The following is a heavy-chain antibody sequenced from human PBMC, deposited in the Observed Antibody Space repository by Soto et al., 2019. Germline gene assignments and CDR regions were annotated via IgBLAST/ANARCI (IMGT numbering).Heavy chain of an antibody. D-gene: IGHD3-10*02. CDR1: GGSISSYY. J-gene: IGHJ5*01. V-gene: IGHV4-59*01. CDR3: ASMIGDPVLSFDS. CDR2: IFYSGST. Sequence: QVQLQESGPGLVKPSETLSLTCTVSGGSISSYYWSWIRQPPGKGLEWIGFIFYSGSTSYNPSLKSGVTISIDTPEYQFPLKPNSVTAADTAVYNCASMIGDPVLSFDSWGQGTLVAVSS.